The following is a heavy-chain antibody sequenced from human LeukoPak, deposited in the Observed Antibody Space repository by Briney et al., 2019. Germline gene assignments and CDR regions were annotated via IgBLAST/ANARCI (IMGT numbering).Heavy chain of an antibody. D-gene: IGHD3-22*01. CDR3: ARRHYISMIIVIPPFDF. Sequence: PSETLSLTCPVSGGSISGTTYYWDWIRQPPGKGLEWIGSISYIGTTFYNPSLQSRVTISVDTSKKQFSLKLSSVTAADTAVYYCARRHYISMIIVIPPFDFWGLGTLVTVSS. J-gene: IGHJ4*02. CDR1: GGSISGTTYY. V-gene: IGHV4-39*01. CDR2: ISYIGTT.